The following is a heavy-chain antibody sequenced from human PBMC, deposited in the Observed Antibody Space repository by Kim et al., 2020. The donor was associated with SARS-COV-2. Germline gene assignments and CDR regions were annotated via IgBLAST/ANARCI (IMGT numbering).Heavy chain of an antibody. V-gene: IGHV4-31*03. D-gene: IGHD2-2*01. CDR3: ARGGREGYCSSTSCYPFDY. J-gene: IGHJ4*02. CDR2: IYYSGST. Sequence: SETLSLTCTVSGGSISSGGYYWSWIRQHPGKGLEWIGYIYYSGSTYYNPSLKSRVTISVDTSKNQFSLKLSSVTAADTAVYYCARGGREGYCSSTSCYPFDYWGQGTLVTVSS. CDR1: GGSISSGGYY.